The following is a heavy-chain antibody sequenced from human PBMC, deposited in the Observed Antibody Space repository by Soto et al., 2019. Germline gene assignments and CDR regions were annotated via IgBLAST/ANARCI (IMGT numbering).Heavy chain of an antibody. J-gene: IGHJ4*02. CDR2: VYYTGTT. Sequence: SETLSLTCTVSNFSVLTSIYYWAWIRQPPGRGLEWVGTVYYTGTTYYNPSLQSRVTISIDTSKNQFSLNLNSVTAADTAVYYCARNWNLALVPAAYFDSWGQGTLVTVSS. D-gene: IGHD2-2*01. CDR1: NFSVLTSIYY. V-gene: IGHV4-39*01. CDR3: ARNWNLALVPAAYFDS.